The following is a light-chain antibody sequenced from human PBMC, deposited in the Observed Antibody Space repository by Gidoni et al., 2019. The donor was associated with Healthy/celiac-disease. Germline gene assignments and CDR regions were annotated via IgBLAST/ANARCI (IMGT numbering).Light chain of an antibody. Sequence: EIVLTQPPGTLSFSPAEETTRHCRAGQSVGSSYLAWYQQKPGQAPRLLIYGASSRATGIPDRFSGSGSGTDFTLTISRLEPEDFAVYYCQQCSSSPVAFGQGTKVEIK. J-gene: IGKJ1*01. CDR1: QSVGSSY. V-gene: IGKV3-20*01. CDR3: QQCSSSPVA. CDR2: GAS.